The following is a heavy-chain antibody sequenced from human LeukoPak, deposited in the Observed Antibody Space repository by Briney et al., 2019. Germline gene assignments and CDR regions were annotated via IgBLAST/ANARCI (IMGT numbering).Heavy chain of an antibody. CDR2: ITTNGGRT. V-gene: IGHV3-23*01. CDR3: AIMHGYYDGTGYWVQ. J-gene: IGHJ1*01. Sequence: GGSLRLSCAASGFTFASYGMSWVRQAPGKRLEWASFITTNGGRTSYADSAEGRFTISRDNPRNTLYMQMNSLRDEDTAVYYCAIMHGYYDGTGYWVQWGQGTLVTVSS. D-gene: IGHD3-22*01. CDR1: GFTFASYG.